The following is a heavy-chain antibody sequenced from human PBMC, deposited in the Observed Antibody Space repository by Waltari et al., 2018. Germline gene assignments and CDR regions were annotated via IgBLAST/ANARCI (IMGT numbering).Heavy chain of an antibody. D-gene: IGHD1-26*01. J-gene: IGHJ4*02. CDR3: ARLSGSYYPDFDY. CDR2: ISRFNGDT. CDR1: GYTFNNHG. V-gene: IGHV1-18*01. Sequence: QVQLVQSGPEVKKPGASVKVSCKASGYTFNNHGITWVRQAPGQGLEWMGRISRFNGDTDYVEKFQDRGSMTTDTSTTTAYMELRSLTSADTAVYFCARLSGSYYPDFDYWGQGTLVTVSS.